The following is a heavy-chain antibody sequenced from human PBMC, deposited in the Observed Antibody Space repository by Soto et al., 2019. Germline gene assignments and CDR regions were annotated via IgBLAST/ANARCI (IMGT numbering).Heavy chain of an antibody. Sequence: SETLSLTCTVSGGSISSYYWSWIRQHPGKGLEWIGYIYYSGSGSTNYNPSLKSRVTISIDTSKNQFSLKLSSVTAADTAVYYCARSTTGTTYWFDPWGQGTLVTVSS. CDR1: GGSISSYY. J-gene: IGHJ5*02. CDR3: ARSTTGTTYWFDP. CDR2: IYYSGSGST. D-gene: IGHD1-1*01. V-gene: IGHV4-59*01.